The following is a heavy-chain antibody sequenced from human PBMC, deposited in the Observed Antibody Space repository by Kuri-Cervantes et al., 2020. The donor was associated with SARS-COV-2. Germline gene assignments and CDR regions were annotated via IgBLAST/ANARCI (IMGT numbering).Heavy chain of an antibody. J-gene: IGHJ5*02. CDR3: ARDFRRGFATGETRFDP. D-gene: IGHD2-8*02. V-gene: IGHV4-59*01. CDR2: IYYSGST. CDR1: GGSISSYY. Sequence: GSLRLSCTVSGGSISSYYWSWIRQPPGKGLEWIGYIYYSGSTNYNPSLKSRVTISVDTSKKQFSLKLSSVTAADTAVYYCARDFRRGFATGETRFDPWGQGTLVTVSS.